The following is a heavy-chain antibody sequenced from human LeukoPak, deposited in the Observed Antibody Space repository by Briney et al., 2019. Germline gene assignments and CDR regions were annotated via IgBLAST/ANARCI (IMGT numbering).Heavy chain of an antibody. Sequence: PGGSLRLSCAASGFTFSSYWMTWVRQAPGKGLEWVANIKQDGSEKYYVDSVKGRLTISRDNSKNTLYLQMNSLRAEDTAVYYCARLREIPVFGVVTKSTSYFDYWGQGTLVTVSS. CDR2: IKQDGSEK. CDR3: ARLREIPVFGVVTKSTSYFDY. CDR1: GFTFSSYW. D-gene: IGHD3-3*01. V-gene: IGHV3-7*01. J-gene: IGHJ4*02.